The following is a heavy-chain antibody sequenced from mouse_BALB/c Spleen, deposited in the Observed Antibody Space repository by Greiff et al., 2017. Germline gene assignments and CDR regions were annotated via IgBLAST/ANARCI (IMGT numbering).Heavy chain of an antibody. CDR2: IYPSDSET. CDR3: ARGVYYYGSNWYFDV. CDR1: GYSFTSYW. V-gene: IGHV1-61*01. D-gene: IGHD1-1*01. J-gene: IGHJ1*01. Sequence: QVQLQQPGAELVRPGASVKLSCKASGYSFTSYWMNWVKQRPGQGLEWIGMIYPSDSETRLNQQFKDKATLTVDKSSSTAYMQLSSQTSEDSAVYYCARGVYYYGSNWYFDVWGAGTTVTVSS.